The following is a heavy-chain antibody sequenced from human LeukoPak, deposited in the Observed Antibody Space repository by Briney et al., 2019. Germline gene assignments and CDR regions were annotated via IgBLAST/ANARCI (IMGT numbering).Heavy chain of an antibody. CDR1: GFTFISYW. CDR2: IKQDGSEK. CDR3: ARDAEYYYGSGSFDY. V-gene: IGHV3-7*01. Sequence: GGSLRLSCAASGFTFISYWMSWVRQAPGKGLEWVANIKQDGSEKYYVDSVKGRFTVSRDNAKNSLYLQMNSLRAEDTAVYYCARDAEYYYGSGSFDYWGQGTLVTVSS. J-gene: IGHJ4*02. D-gene: IGHD3-10*01.